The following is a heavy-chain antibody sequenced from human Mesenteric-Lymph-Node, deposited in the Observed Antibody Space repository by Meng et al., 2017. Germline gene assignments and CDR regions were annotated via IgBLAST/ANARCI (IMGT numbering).Heavy chain of an antibody. V-gene: IGHV4-30-4*01. Sequence: QVQLQETGPGLVKPSQTLSLNCTVSGGPISSGDYYWSWIRQPPGKGLEYIGYIYYSGSTYYNPSLKSRVIISVDTSKNQFSLRLNSVTAADTAVYYCASLYGDSSVWYLDLWGRGTLVTVSS. J-gene: IGHJ2*01. CDR2: IYYSGST. CDR1: GGPISSGDYY. D-gene: IGHD4-17*01. CDR3: ASLYGDSSVWYLDL.